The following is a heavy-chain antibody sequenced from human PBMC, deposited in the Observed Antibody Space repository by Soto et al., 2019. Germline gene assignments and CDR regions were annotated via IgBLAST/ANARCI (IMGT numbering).Heavy chain of an antibody. D-gene: IGHD6-13*01. V-gene: IGHV6-1*01. CDR2: TYYRSKWYN. CDR3: ARDLRIAAAGTRVGYYYGMDV. J-gene: IGHJ6*02. Sequence: LSQTLSLTCAISGDSVSSNSAAWNWIRQSPSRGLEWLGRTYYRSKWYNDYAVSVKSRITINPDTSKNQFSLQLNSVTPEDMAVYYCARDLRIAAAGTRVGYYYGMDVWGQGTTVTVSS. CDR1: GDSVSSNSAA.